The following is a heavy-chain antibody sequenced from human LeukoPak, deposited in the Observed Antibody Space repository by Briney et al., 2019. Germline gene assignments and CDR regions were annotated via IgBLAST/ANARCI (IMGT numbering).Heavy chain of an antibody. CDR2: IWSDGSYI. V-gene: IGHV3-33*01. D-gene: IGHD2-8*02. CDR1: GFTFKSYG. CDR3: ARRGLYCTGANCYFDY. J-gene: IGHJ4*02. Sequence: GTSLRLSCAASGFTFKSYGMHWVRQTPGKGLEGVAVIWSDGSYIYYADSVKGRFTISRENSRDTLYLQMNRLEADDTALYYCARRGLYCTGANCYFDYWGPGTLVTVSS.